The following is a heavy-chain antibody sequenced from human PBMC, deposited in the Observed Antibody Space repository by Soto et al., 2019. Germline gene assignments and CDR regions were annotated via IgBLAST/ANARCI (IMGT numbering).Heavy chain of an antibody. J-gene: IGHJ6*03. CDR3: APEGRCYYYYYMDV. CDR1: GFTFSSYA. V-gene: IGHV3-23*01. Sequence: GGSMRLSCVASGFTFSSYAMSWVRQAPGKGLEWVSAIRGSGGSTYSADSVKGRFTISRDNAKNTLYLQMNSLRAEDTAVLYCAPEGRCYYYYYMDVWGKGTTVTVSS. CDR2: IRGSGGST.